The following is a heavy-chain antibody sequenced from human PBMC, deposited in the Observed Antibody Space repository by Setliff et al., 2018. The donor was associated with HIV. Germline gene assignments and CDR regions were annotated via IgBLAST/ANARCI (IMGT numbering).Heavy chain of an antibody. CDR2: ISGTATTI. V-gene: IGHV3-11*04. CDR3: TRRYCTSTSCSSPYDY. J-gene: IGHJ4*02. D-gene: IGHD2-2*01. Sequence: GGSLRLSCAASGFTFSDHYMSWIRQAPGKGLEWVSSISGTATTIYSADSVKGRFTISRDNAKNSLFLQMNSLRAEDTAVYYCTRRYCTSTSCSSPYDYWGRGTLVTVSS. CDR1: GFTFSDHY.